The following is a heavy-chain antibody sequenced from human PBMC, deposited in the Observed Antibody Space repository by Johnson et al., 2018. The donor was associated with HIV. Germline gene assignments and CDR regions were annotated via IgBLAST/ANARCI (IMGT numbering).Heavy chain of an antibody. V-gene: IGHV3-7*01. CDR1: GFTFSSYA. D-gene: IGHD7-27*01. J-gene: IGHJ3*02. Sequence: VQLVESGGGVVQPGRSLRLSCAASGFTFSSYAMHWVRQAPGKGLEWVANIKQDGSEKYYVDSVKGRFTISRDNAKNSLYLQMNSLRAEDTAVYYCAKTTRGNWGSCFDIWGRGTMVTVSS. CDR2: IKQDGSEK. CDR3: AKTTRGNWGSCFDI.